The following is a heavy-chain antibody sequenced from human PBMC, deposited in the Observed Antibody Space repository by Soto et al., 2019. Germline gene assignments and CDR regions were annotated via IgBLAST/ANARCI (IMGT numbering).Heavy chain of an antibody. CDR1: GFTFSSYA. Sequence: GGSLRLSCAASGFTFSSYAMHWVRQAPGKGLEYVSAISSNGGSTYYANSVKGRFTISRDNSKNTLYLQMGSLRAEDMAVYYCARDGGEYCTNGVCFRRPFDYWGQGTLVTVSS. J-gene: IGHJ4*02. CDR2: ISSNGGST. CDR3: ARDGGEYCTNGVCFRRPFDY. V-gene: IGHV3-64*01. D-gene: IGHD2-8*01.